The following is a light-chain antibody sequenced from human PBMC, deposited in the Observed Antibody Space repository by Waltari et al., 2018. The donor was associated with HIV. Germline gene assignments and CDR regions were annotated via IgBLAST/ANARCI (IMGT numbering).Light chain of an antibody. CDR2: RNT. J-gene: IGLJ1*01. Sequence: SYELTQPLSVSVALGQTARITCGGANIGRKNVHWYQQKPGQAPVLVLYRNTNRPSGIPERFSGSNSGNTATLTITRAQVGDEADYYCHVWDRATGVFGTGTTVTVL. V-gene: IGLV3-9*01. CDR1: NIGRKN. CDR3: HVWDRATGV.